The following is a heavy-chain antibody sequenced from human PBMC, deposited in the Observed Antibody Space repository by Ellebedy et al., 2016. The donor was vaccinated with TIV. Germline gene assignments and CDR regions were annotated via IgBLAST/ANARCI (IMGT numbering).Heavy chain of an antibody. CDR3: VDYGPGRAAHF. Sequence: PGGSLRLSCAVSGFTINNCAMTWVRQAPGKGLEWVSSIRGSGDSTYYADSVKGRFTISRDSSKNALYLQMNSLRAEDTAVYFCVDYGPGRAAHFWGQGTLVIVSS. CDR1: GFTINNCA. V-gene: IGHV3-23*01. J-gene: IGHJ1*01. CDR2: IRGSGDST. D-gene: IGHD3-10*01.